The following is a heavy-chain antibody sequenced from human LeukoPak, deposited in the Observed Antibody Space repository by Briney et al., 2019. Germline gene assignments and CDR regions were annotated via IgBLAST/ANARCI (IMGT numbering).Heavy chain of an antibody. Sequence: GGSLRLSCAASGFTFSDYYMSWIRQAPGKGLEWVSYISSSGSTIYYADSVKGRFTISRDNAKNSLYLQMNSLRAEDTAVYYCARDPGGYYDFWSGYYPQGYYYGMDVWGQGTTVTVSS. CDR3: ARDPGGYYDFWSGYYPQGYYYGMDV. D-gene: IGHD3-3*01. J-gene: IGHJ6*02. CDR2: ISSSGSTI. CDR1: GFTFSDYY. V-gene: IGHV3-11*01.